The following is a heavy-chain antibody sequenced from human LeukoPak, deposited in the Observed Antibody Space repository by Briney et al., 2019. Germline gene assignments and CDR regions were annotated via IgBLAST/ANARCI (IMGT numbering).Heavy chain of an antibody. Sequence: PGGSLRLSCVASGFAFSSYWASWVRQAPGKGLEWVANINQDGSDQYYADSVRGRFTISRDNAKNSAYLQMNSLRVEDTSVYYCARSVWLEDYWGQGILVTVSS. J-gene: IGHJ4*02. D-gene: IGHD5-12*01. CDR2: INQDGSDQ. CDR1: GFAFSSYW. CDR3: ARSVWLEDY. V-gene: IGHV3-7*01.